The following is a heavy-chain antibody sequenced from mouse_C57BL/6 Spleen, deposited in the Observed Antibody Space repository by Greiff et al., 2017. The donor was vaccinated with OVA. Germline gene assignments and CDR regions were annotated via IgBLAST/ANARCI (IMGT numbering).Heavy chain of an antibody. J-gene: IGHJ4*01. CDR2: IHPNSGST. V-gene: IGHV1-64*01. D-gene: IGHD1-1*01. CDR1: GYTFTSYW. CDR3: APITTVVAKAMDY. Sequence: QVQLQQPGAELVKPGASVKLSCKASGYTFTSYWMHWVKQRPGQGLEWIGMIHPNSGSTNYNEKFKSKATLTVDKSSSTAYMQLSRLTSEDSAVYYCAPITTVVAKAMDYWGQGTSVTVSS.